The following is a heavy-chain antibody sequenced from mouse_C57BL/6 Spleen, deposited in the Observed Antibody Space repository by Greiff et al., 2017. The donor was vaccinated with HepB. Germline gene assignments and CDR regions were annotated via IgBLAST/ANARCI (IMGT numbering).Heavy chain of an antibody. CDR3: ASDGVYYGSSYGFAY. D-gene: IGHD1-1*01. Sequence: ESGPGLVKPSQSLSLTCSVTGYSITSGYYWNWIRQFPGNKLEWMGYISYDGSNNYNPSLKNRISITRDTSKNQFFLKLNSVTTEDTATYYCASDGVYYGSSYGFAYWGQGTLVTVSA. V-gene: IGHV3-6*01. CDR1: GYSITSGYY. CDR2: ISYDGSN. J-gene: IGHJ3*01.